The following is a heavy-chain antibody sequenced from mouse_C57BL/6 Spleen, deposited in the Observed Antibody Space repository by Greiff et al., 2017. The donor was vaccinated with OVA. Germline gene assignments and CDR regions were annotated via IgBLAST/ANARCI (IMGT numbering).Heavy chain of an antibody. CDR2: ISSGSSTI. CDR3: ARSDYYGSTPIAMDN. V-gene: IGHV5-17*01. Sequence: EVQLQESGGGLVKPGGSLKLSCAASGFTFSDYGMHWVRQAPEKGLEWVAYISSGSSTIYYADTVKGRFTISRDNAKNTLFLRMTSLRSEDTAMYYCARSDYYGSTPIAMDNWGQGTSVTVSS. D-gene: IGHD1-1*01. J-gene: IGHJ4*01. CDR1: GFTFSDYG.